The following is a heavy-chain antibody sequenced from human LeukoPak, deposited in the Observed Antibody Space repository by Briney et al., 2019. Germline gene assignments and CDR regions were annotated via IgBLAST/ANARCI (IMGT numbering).Heavy chain of an antibody. D-gene: IGHD5-24*01. V-gene: IGHV3-48*03. CDR2: ISSSGSTI. CDR3: AKSGYNRFDY. CDR1: GFTFSSYE. Sequence: GGSLRLSCAASGFTFSSYEMNWVRQAPGKGLEWVSYISSSGSTIYYADSVKGRFTISRDNAKNTLYLQMNSLIAEDTAVYYCAKSGYNRFDYWGQGTRVTVSS. J-gene: IGHJ4*02.